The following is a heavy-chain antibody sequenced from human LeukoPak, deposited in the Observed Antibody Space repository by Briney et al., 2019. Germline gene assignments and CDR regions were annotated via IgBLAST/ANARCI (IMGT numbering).Heavy chain of an antibody. Sequence: GGSLRLSCAASAFTFRTYWMSWVRQAPGKGLEWVANINEDGSEKYYVDSVKGRFSISRDNAENSLYLQMNSLRAEDTAVYYCARCGGPRTADYWGQGTLVTVSS. CDR1: AFTFRTYW. J-gene: IGHJ4*02. CDR3: ARCGGPRTADY. D-gene: IGHD4-23*01. V-gene: IGHV3-7*01. CDR2: INEDGSEK.